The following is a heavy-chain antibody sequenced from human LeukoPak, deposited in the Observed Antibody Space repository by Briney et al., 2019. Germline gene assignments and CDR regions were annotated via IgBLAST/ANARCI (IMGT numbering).Heavy chain of an antibody. CDR1: GDSISSSDHY. J-gene: IGHJ4*01. V-gene: IGHV4-39*01. D-gene: IGHD6-25*01. CDR3: AKSGGYGLIDY. CDR2: VSQSGNT. Sequence: PSETLSLTCTLSGDSISSSDHYWVWIRQSPGKGLEWIGSVSQSGNTYYKSSLKSRVTISIDTSKNQVSLKMSSVTAADTAVYYCAKSGGYGLIDYWGQGTLVTVSS.